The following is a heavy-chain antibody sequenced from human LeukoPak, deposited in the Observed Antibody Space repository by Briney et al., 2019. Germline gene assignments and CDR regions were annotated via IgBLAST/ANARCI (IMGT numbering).Heavy chain of an antibody. CDR1: GFTFSSYA. J-gene: IGHJ4*02. Sequence: QAGGSLRLSCSASGFTFSSYAMHWVRQAPGKGLEYVSAISSNGGSTYYADSVKGRFTISRDNSKNTLYLQMSSLRAEDTAVYYCVKSERQAYIVVVPAATFDYRGQGTLVTVSS. D-gene: IGHD2-2*01. V-gene: IGHV3-64D*06. CDR3: VKSERQAYIVVVPAATFDY. CDR2: ISSNGGST.